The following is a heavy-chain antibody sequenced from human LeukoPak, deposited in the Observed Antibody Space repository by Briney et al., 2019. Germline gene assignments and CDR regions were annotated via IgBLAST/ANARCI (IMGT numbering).Heavy chain of an antibody. J-gene: IGHJ4*02. Sequence: SETLSLTCTVSGGSISSSSYYWGWIRQPPGKGLEWIGYIYYSGSTNYNPSLKSRVTISVDTSKNQFSLKLSSVTAADTAVYYCARAFYYSNYDYWGQGTLVTVSS. CDR3: ARAFYYSNYDY. CDR1: GGSISSSSYY. CDR2: IYYSGST. V-gene: IGHV4-61*05. D-gene: IGHD4-11*01.